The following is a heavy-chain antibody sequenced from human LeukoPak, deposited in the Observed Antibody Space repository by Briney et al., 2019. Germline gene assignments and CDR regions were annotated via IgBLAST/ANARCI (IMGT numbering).Heavy chain of an antibody. J-gene: IGHJ4*02. CDR3: ARGHDYGDYTVGNFDY. CDR2: INHSGST. CDR1: GGSFSGYY. V-gene: IGHV4-34*01. D-gene: IGHD4-17*01. Sequence: SETLSLTCAVYGGSFSGYYWSWIRQPPGKGLEWIGEINHSGSTNYNLSLKSRVTISVDTSKNQFSLKLSSVTAADTAVYYCARGHDYGDYTVGNFDYWGQGTLVTVSS.